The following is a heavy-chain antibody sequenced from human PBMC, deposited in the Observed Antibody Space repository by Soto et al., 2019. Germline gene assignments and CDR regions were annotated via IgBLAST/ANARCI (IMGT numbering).Heavy chain of an antibody. V-gene: IGHV3-7*01. CDR1: AFTFDKYS. CDR2: IKPDGSEQ. Sequence: GGSLRRSCSGSAFTFDKYSMTWVRQAPGKGPEWVANIKPDGSEQYYVDSVKGRFTISRDNANNSLYLQMNSLRAEDTAVYFCARGNWNYYYGFDVWGQGPTVTVSS. J-gene: IGHJ6*02. CDR3: ARGNWNYYYGFDV. D-gene: IGHD1-20*01.